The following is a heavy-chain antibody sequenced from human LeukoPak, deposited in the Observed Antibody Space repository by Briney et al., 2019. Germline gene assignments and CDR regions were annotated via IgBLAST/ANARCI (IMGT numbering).Heavy chain of an antibody. CDR1: GGSFSGYY. CDR2: INHSGNT. Sequence: SETLSLTCAVYGGSFSGYYWSWIRQPPGKGLVWIGEINHSGNTNYNPSLKSRVTISVDTSKKQFSLKLSSVTAADTALYYCARHVKCTSTSCPWYFDYWGQGTLVTVSS. D-gene: IGHD2-2*01. V-gene: IGHV4-34*01. J-gene: IGHJ4*02. CDR3: ARHVKCTSTSCPWYFDY.